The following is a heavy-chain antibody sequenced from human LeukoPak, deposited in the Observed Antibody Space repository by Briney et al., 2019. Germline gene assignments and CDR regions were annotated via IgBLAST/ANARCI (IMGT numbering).Heavy chain of an antibody. CDR1: GFTVSDYS. J-gene: IGHJ4*02. Sequence: GGSLRLSCAASGFTVSDYSMAWVRQAPGKGLEWVSAISGSGSYTDYADSVKGRFTISRDNSKNTLYLQMNSLRAEDTAVYYCARSARLMKGVVEVTALDDWGQGTLVTVSS. CDR2: ISGSGSYT. CDR3: ARSARLMKGVVEVTALDD. D-gene: IGHD3-3*01. V-gene: IGHV3-23*01.